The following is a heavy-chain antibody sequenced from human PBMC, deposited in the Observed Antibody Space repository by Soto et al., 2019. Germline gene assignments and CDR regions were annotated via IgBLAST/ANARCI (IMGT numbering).Heavy chain of an antibody. CDR3: ARAVPFGIAAAGTFPRDTKFDY. Sequence: KSSETLSLTCTVSGGSISSYYWSWIRQPPGKGLEWIGYIYYSGSTNYNPSLKSRVTISVDTSKNQFSLKLSSVTAADTTVYYCARAVPFGIAAAGTFPRDTKFDYWGQGTLVTVSS. CDR1: GGSISSYY. CDR2: IYYSGST. V-gene: IGHV4-59*01. D-gene: IGHD6-13*01. J-gene: IGHJ4*02.